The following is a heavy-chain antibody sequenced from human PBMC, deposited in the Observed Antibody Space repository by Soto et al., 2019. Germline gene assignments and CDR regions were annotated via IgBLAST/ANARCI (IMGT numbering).Heavy chain of an antibody. CDR1: GFTFSSYA. V-gene: IGHV3-30-3*01. D-gene: IGHD1-26*01. Sequence: GGSLRLSCAASGFTFSSYAMHWVRQAPGKGLEWVAVISYDGSNKYYADSVKGRFTISRDNSKNTLYLQMNSLRAEDTAVYYCAKESFMLGPNWFDPWGQGTLVTVSS. CDR3: AKESFMLGPNWFDP. J-gene: IGHJ5*02. CDR2: ISYDGSNK.